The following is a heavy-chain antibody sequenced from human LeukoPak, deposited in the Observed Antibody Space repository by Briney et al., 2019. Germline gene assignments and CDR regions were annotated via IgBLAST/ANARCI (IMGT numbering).Heavy chain of an antibody. CDR1: GFTFSSYA. Sequence: GGSLRLSCAASGFTFSSYAMSWVRQAPGKGLEWVSAISGSGGSTYYAHSVKGRFTISRDNSKNTLYLQMNSLRAEDTAVYYCYSDYYGSGSYYWDYWGQGTLVTVSS. V-gene: IGHV3-23*01. D-gene: IGHD3-10*01. CDR2: ISGSGGST. J-gene: IGHJ4*02. CDR3: YSDYYGSGSYYWDY.